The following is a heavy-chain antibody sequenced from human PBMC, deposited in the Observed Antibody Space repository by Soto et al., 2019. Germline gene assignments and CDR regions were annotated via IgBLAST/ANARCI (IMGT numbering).Heavy chain of an antibody. CDR2: IYYSGST. CDR3: ARDLWGYCGTDCYPLDV. Sequence: SETLSITCTVSGGSVSSGSYYWSWIRQPPGKGLEWIGYIYYSGSTDYNPSFKSRVTISVDTSKNQFSLKLNSVTAADTAVYYCARDLWGYCGTDCYPLDVWGQGTTVTVSS. J-gene: IGHJ6*02. V-gene: IGHV4-61*01. D-gene: IGHD2-21*02. CDR1: GGSVSSGSYY.